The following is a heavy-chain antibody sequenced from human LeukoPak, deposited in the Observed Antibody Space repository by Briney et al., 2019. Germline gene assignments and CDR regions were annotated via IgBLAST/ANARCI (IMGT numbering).Heavy chain of an antibody. CDR2: ISSSSSYI. CDR3: ARASSGYSDY. Sequence: GGSLRLSCAASGFTFSSCAMSWVRQAPGKGLEWVSSISSSSSYIYYADSVKGRFTISRDNAKNSLYLQMNSLRAEDTAVYYCARASSGYSDYWGQGTLVTVSS. J-gene: IGHJ4*02. CDR1: GFTFSSCA. V-gene: IGHV3-21*01. D-gene: IGHD3-22*01.